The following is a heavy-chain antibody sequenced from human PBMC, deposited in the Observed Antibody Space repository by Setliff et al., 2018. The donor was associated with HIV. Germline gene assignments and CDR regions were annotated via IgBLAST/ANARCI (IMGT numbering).Heavy chain of an antibody. D-gene: IGHD2-2*01. CDR2: IYTSGST. CDR1: GGSISSYY. CDR3: ARRVLQDSTITSSNWFDS. V-gene: IGHV4-4*07. J-gene: IGHJ5*01. Sequence: SETLSLTCTVSGGSISSYYWSWIRQPAGKGLEWIGRIYTSGSTNYNPSLKSRVTISIDTSKNQFSLKLSSVTAADTAVYFCARRVLQDSTITSSNWFDSWGKGTTVTVSS.